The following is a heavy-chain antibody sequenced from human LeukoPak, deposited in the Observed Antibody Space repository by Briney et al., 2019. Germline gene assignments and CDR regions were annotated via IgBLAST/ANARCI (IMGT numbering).Heavy chain of an antibody. V-gene: IGHV3-48*01. J-gene: IGHJ3*02. CDR2: ISSSSSTI. CDR1: GFTFSIYS. D-gene: IGHD4-17*01. Sequence: PGGSLRLSCAAYGFTFSIYSMNWVRQAPGKGLEWVSYISSSSSTIYYADSVKGRFTISRDNAKNSLYLQMNSLRAEDTAVYYCARDRDYGDYRSRDDAFDIWGQGTMVTVSS. CDR3: ARDRDYGDYRSRDDAFDI.